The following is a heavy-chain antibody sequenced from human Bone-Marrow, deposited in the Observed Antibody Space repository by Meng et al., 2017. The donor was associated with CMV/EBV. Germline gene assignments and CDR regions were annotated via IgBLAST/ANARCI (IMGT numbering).Heavy chain of an antibody. V-gene: IGHV3-30*02. CDR1: GFTFSTYG. CDR2: IRYDGSKK. Sequence: GESLKISCAASGFTFSTYGMHWVRQAPGKGLEWVAFIRYDGSKKYYADSVKGRFTISRDNSKNTMFLQMNSLRAEDTAVYYCARRGFGDAFDIWGQGTMVTVSS. CDR3: ARRGFGDAFDI. J-gene: IGHJ3*02. D-gene: IGHD3-3*01.